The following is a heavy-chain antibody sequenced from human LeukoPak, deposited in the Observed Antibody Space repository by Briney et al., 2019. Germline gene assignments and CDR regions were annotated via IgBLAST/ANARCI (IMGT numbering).Heavy chain of an antibody. V-gene: IGHV3-23*01. Sequence: PGGSLRLSCAASGFIFNNYGLVWVRQAPGKGLEWVSAISNDGGGTTYADFVKGRFSVSRDNSKNTLFLQMNSLRAEDTAVYYCAKRDNNDYYTGLHVFDIWGQGTMVTVSS. CDR2: ISNDGGGT. CDR1: GFIFNNYG. D-gene: IGHD3-22*01. CDR3: AKRDNNDYYTGLHVFDI. J-gene: IGHJ3*02.